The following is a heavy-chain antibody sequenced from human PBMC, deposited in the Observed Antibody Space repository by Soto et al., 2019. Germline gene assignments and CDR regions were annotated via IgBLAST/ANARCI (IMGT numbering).Heavy chain of an antibody. V-gene: IGHV1-69*01. CDR3: ATVFTIFGVGKFAP. J-gene: IGHJ5*02. CDR2: VIPIFGTA. Sequence: QVQLVQSGAEVKKPGSSVNVSCKASGGTFSSYAISWVRQAPGQGLEWMGGVIPIFGTANYAQKFQGRVTITADESTSTAYMELSSLRSEDTAVYYCATVFTIFGVGKFAPWGQGTLVTVSS. CDR1: GGTFSSYA. D-gene: IGHD3-3*01.